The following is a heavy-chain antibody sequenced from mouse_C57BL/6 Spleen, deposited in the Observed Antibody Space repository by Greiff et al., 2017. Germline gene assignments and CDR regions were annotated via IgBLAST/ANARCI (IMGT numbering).Heavy chain of an antibody. V-gene: IGHV14-3*01. CDR1: GFNIKNTY. CDR3: ACADYDPYFAMGY. J-gene: IGHJ4*01. CDR2: IDPANGNT. D-gene: IGHD2-4*01. Sequence: VQLQQSVAELVRPGASVKLSCTASGFNIKNTYMHWVKQRPEQGLEWIGRIDPANGNTKYAPKFQGKATITADTSSNTAYLQLSSLTSEDTAIYSCACADYDPYFAMGYWGHGTSVTVSS.